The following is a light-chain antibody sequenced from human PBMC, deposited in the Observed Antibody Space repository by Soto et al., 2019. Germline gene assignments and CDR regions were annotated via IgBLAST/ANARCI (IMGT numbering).Light chain of an antibody. V-gene: IGKV3-20*01. Sequence: EIVLTQSPGTLSLSPGERATLSCRASQSVGNRYLAWYQQKPGQAPRLLISGASSRATAIPDRFSGSGSGTDFTLTISRLEPEDFAIYYCHHYDDSPPIPFGQGTRLEIK. CDR2: GAS. CDR3: HHYDDSPPIP. CDR1: QSVGNRY. J-gene: IGKJ5*01.